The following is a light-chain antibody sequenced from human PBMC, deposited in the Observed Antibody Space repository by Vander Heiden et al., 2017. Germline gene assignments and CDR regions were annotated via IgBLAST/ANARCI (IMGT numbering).Light chain of an antibody. CDR3: QQDDSYPPGT. V-gene: IGKV1-8*01. J-gene: IGKJ2*02. CDR2: AAS. CDR1: QGISSY. Sequence: AIRMTQSPSSLSASTGDRVTITCRASQGISSYLAWYQQKPGKAPKLLIYAASTLQSGVPSRFSGSGYGTDFTLTISCLQSEDFATYYCQQDDSYPPGTFGQGTKLEIK.